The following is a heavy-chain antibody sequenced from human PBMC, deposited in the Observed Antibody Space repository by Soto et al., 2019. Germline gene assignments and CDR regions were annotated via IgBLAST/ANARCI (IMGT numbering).Heavy chain of an antibody. Sequence: GGSLRLSCAASGFTFSSYAMHWVRQAPGKGLEWVAVISYDGSNKYYADSVKGRFTISRDNSKNTLYLQMNSLRAEDTAVYYCARPNYYDFWSGYYLPYYYYGMDVWGQGTTVTASS. J-gene: IGHJ6*02. V-gene: IGHV3-30-3*01. CDR3: ARPNYYDFWSGYYLPYYYYGMDV. D-gene: IGHD3-3*01. CDR2: ISYDGSNK. CDR1: GFTFSSYA.